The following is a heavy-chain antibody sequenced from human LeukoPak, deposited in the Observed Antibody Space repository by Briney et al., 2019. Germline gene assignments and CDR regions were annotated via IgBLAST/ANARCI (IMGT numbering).Heavy chain of an antibody. D-gene: IGHD1-26*01. CDR2: IYYSGST. J-gene: IGHJ5*02. CDR3: ARDPAPAIVGATYNWFGP. CDR1: GGSISSSSYY. V-gene: IGHV4-39*07. Sequence: PSETLSLTCTVSGGSISSSSYYWGWIRQPPGKGLEWIGSIYYSGSTYYNPSLKSRVTISVDTSKNQFSLKLSSVTAADTAVYYCARDPAPAIVGATYNWFGPWGQGTLVTVSS.